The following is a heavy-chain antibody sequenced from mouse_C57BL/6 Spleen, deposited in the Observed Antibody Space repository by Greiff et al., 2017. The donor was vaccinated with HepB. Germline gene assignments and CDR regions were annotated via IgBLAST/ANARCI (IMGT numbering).Heavy chain of an antibody. D-gene: IGHD2-4*01. CDR2: IYPGSGST. Sequence: QVQLQQSGAELVKPGASVKMSCKASGYTFTSYWITWVKQRPGQGLEWIGDIYPGSGSTNYNEKFKSKATLTVDTSSSTAYMQLSSLTSEDSAVYYCATYYDYDGTHWYFDVWGTGTTVTVSS. CDR1: GYTFTSYW. J-gene: IGHJ1*03. CDR3: ATYYDYDGTHWYFDV. V-gene: IGHV1-55*01.